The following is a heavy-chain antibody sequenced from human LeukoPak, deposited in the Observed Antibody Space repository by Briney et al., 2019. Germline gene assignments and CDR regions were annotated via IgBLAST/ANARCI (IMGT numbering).Heavy chain of an antibody. CDR3: ARRGPGY. CDR1: GGSISRSTFY. CDR2: LYYSGDT. J-gene: IGHJ4*02. Sequence: SETLSLTCTVSGGSISRSTFYWGWIRQPPGKGLDWIGSLYYSGDTYYNPSLKSRVTISVDTSRNQFSLKLSSVTAADTAVYYCARRGPGYWGQGTLVTVSS. V-gene: IGHV4-39*01.